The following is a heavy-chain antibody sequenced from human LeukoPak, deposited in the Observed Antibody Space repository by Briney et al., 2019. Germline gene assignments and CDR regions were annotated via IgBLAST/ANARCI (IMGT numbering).Heavy chain of an antibody. J-gene: IGHJ4*02. CDR2: IKQDGSEK. CDR3: ARRSDYFDS. Sequence: GGSLRLSCAASGITFSSYWMSWVRQAPGKGLEWVANIKQDGSEKYYVDSVKGRFTISRDNAKNSLYLQMNSLRAEDTAVYFCARRSDYFDSWGQGTLVTVSS. V-gene: IGHV3-7*01. CDR1: GITFSSYW.